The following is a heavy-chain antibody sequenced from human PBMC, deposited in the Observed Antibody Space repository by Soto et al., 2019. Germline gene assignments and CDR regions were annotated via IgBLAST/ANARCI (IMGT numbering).Heavy chain of an antibody. J-gene: IGHJ3*02. V-gene: IGHV4-59*01. CDR1: GGSLSGYY. CDR2: VYYSATT. Sequence: PSETLSLTCTASGGSLSGYYRSWIRQPPGKGLEWIGYVYYSATTNYNPALKSRVTIPVDTSKNHSYLTLSSVTAAVTAVYYWARANGGYDCSGYYYRWALGIWGQGPRVTVSS. CDR3: ARANGGYDCSGYYYRWALGI. D-gene: IGHD3-22*01.